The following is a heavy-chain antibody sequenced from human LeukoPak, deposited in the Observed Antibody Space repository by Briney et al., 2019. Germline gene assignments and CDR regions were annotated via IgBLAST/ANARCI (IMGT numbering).Heavy chain of an antibody. J-gene: IGHJ4*02. D-gene: IGHD5-18*01. CDR2: IIPIFGTA. Sequence: SVKVSCKASGYTFSSYAISWVRQAPGQGLEWMGGIIPIFGTANYAQKFQGRVTITADESTSTAYMELSSLRSEDTAVYYCARMTPRGYSYGTFFDYWGQGTLVTVSS. CDR1: GYTFSSYA. CDR3: ARMTPRGYSYGTFFDY. V-gene: IGHV1-69*13.